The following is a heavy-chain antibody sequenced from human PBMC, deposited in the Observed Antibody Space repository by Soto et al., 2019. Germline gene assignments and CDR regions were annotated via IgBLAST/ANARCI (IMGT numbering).Heavy chain of an antibody. CDR2: ISAYNGNT. Sequence: ASVKVSCKASGYTFTSYGISWVLQAPGQGLEWMGWISAYNGNTNYAQKLQGRVSMTTDTSTSTAYMELRSLRSDDTAVYYCERDKVGCSSTSCYTRWFDPWGQGTLVTVSS. CDR3: ERDKVGCSSTSCYTRWFDP. V-gene: IGHV1-18*04. CDR1: GYTFTSYG. D-gene: IGHD2-2*02. J-gene: IGHJ5*02.